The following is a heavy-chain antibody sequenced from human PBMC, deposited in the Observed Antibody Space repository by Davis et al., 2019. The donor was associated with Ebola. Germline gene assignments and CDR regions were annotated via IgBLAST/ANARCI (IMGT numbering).Heavy chain of an antibody. CDR1: GGSFSGYY. CDR3: ARGPDCSGGSCYSGSWGYKNY. CDR2: INHSGST. Sequence: MPSETLSLTCAVYGGSFSGYYWSWIRQPPGKGLEWIGEINHSGSTNYNPSLKSRVTISVDTSKYQFSLKLSSVTAADTAVYYCARGPDCSGGSCYSGSWGYKNYWGQGTPVTVSS. D-gene: IGHD2-15*01. J-gene: IGHJ4*02. V-gene: IGHV4-34*01.